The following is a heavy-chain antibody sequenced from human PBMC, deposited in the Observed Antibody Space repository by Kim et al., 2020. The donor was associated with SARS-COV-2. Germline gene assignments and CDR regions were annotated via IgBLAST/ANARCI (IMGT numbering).Heavy chain of an antibody. CDR1: GFSFSNYG. D-gene: IGHD3-22*01. J-gene: IGHJ4*02. Sequence: GGSLRLSCVASGFSFSNYGMHWVRQAPGKGLEWVGIVSYEGRNTFYAVSVVGRFTISRDNSKNTLYLQMNSLRTEDTALYYCVKEAAFATIVVDYYFDYWGQGTLVTVSS. CDR3: VKEAAFATIVVDYYFDY. CDR2: VSYEGRNT. V-gene: IGHV3-30*18.